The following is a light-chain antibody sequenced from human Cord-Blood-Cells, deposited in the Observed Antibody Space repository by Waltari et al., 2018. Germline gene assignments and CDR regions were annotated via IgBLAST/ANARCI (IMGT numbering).Light chain of an antibody. CDR1: SSDVGSYNL. Sequence: QSALTQPASVSGSPGQSITISCTGTSSDVGSYNLVSRYQQHQGKAPKLMIYEVSKRPSGVSNRFSGSKSGNTASLTISGLQAEDEADYYCCSYAGSSTFVVFGGGTKLTVL. CDR3: CSYAGSSTFVV. CDR2: EVS. V-gene: IGLV2-23*02. J-gene: IGLJ2*01.